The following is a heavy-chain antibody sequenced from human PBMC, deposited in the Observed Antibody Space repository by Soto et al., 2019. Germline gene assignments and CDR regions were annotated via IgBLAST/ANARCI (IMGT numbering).Heavy chain of an antibody. J-gene: IGHJ4*02. CDR3: ARGIASSFYYSAY. V-gene: IGHV3-21*01. D-gene: IGHD2-2*01. CDR1: GFTFSPHA. Sequence: EVQLVESGGGLVKPGGSLRLSCEASGFTFSPHAMNWVRQAPGKGLEWVSSISNFNNYIFYADSVKGRFSISRDNAKNSVYLQMNSLRDEDTAVYCCARGIASSFYYSAYWGQGTQVTVSS. CDR2: ISNFNNYI.